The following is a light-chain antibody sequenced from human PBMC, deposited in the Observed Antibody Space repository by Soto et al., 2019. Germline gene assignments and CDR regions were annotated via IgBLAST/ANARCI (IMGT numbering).Light chain of an antibody. Sequence: DIQMTQSPSSVSASVGDRVTITCQASRGISSWLDWYQQKPGKAPKLLIYAASSLQSGVPSRFSCIRAGIVFTLPISSLQSEDFATYYCRQANSFSITCGQGPRLEIK. J-gene: IGKJ5*01. V-gene: IGKV1D-12*01. CDR1: RGISSW. CDR3: RQANSFSIT. CDR2: AAS.